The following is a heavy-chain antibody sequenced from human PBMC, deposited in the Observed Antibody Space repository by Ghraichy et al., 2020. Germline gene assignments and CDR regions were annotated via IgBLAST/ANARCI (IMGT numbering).Heavy chain of an antibody. D-gene: IGHD3-16*01. V-gene: IGHV2-70*17. CDR1: GFSLSTTGMS. CDR3: ALGGRHQCRRATCGSLNWFYS. CDR2: IDWDGDR. Sequence: SGPTLVKPTETLTLTCAFSGFSLSTTGMSVSWIRQPAGKALEWLGRIDWDGDRLYSAPLKTRLAISKDTSKSQVVLTMTNMDPRDTAKYYCALGGRHQCRRATCGSLNWFYSWGHGTPVTVYS. J-gene: IGHJ5*01.